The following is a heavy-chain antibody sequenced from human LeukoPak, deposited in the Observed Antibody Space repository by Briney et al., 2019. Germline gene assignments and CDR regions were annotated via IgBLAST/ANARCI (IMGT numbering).Heavy chain of an antibody. J-gene: IGHJ6*03. CDR1: GYTFTSYG. V-gene: IGHV1-18*01. Sequence: ASVKVSCKASGYTFTSYGISWVRQAPGQGLEWMGWISAYNGNTNYAQKLQGRVTMTTDTSTSTAYMELRSLRSDDTAVYYCARVSIAAAGASLNYCYYYMDVWGKGTTVTISS. CDR2: ISAYNGNT. D-gene: IGHD6-13*01. CDR3: ARVSIAAAGASLNYCYYYMDV.